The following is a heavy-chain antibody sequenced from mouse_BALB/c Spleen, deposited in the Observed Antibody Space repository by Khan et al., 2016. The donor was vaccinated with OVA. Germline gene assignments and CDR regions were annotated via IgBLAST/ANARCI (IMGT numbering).Heavy chain of an antibody. CDR3: AGSGDYDEVWFAY. CDR1: GYIFTNYW. CDR2: IYPGTDST. Sequence: QVHVKQSGAELVRPGASVKLSCKTSGYIFTNYWIHWLKQRSGQGLEWIARIYPGTDSTYYNEKFKDKATLTADKSSSTAYMQLSSLKSEDSAVYFCAGSGDYDEVWFAYWGQGTLVTVSA. D-gene: IGHD2-4*01. V-gene: IGHV1-76*01. J-gene: IGHJ3*01.